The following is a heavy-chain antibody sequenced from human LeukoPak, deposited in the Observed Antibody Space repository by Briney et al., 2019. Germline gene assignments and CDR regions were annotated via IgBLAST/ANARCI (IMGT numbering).Heavy chain of an antibody. Sequence: ASVKVSCKASGYTFTSYDINWVRQATGQGLEWMGWMNPNSGNTGYAQKFQGRVTMTRNTSISTAYMELSSLRSEDTAVYYCARGRPGYKTYYYYYMDVWGKGTTVTISS. D-gene: IGHD3-10*01. CDR2: MNPNSGNT. J-gene: IGHJ6*03. CDR3: ARGRPGYKTYYYYYMDV. CDR1: GYTFTSYD. V-gene: IGHV1-8*01.